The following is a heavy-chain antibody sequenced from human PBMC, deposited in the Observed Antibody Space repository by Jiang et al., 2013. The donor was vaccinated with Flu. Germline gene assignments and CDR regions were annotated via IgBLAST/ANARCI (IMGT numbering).Heavy chain of an antibody. CDR1: GFTFDDYA. Sequence: GFTFDDYAMHWVRQAPGKGLEWVSGISWNSGSIGYADSVKGRFTISRDNAKNSLYLQMNSLRAEDTALYYCAKGDSSGYYFDYWGQGTLVTVSS. CDR3: AKGDSSGYYFDY. D-gene: IGHD3-22*01. CDR2: ISWNSGSI. J-gene: IGHJ4*02. V-gene: IGHV3-9*01.